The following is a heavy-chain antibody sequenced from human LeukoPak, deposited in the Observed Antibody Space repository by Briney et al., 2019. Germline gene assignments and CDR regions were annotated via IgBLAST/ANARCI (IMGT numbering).Heavy chain of an antibody. CDR2: ISYDGSNK. D-gene: IGHD1-14*01. CDR1: GFTFSSYG. CDR3: AKGSNPWSRRYYYYGMDV. V-gene: IGHV3-30*18. J-gene: IGHJ6*02. Sequence: GGSLRLSCAASGFTFSSYGMHWVRQAPGKGLEWVAVISYDGSNKYYADSVKGRFTISRDNSKNTLYLQMNSLRAEDTAVYYCAKGSNPWSRRYYYYGMDVWGQGTTVTVSS.